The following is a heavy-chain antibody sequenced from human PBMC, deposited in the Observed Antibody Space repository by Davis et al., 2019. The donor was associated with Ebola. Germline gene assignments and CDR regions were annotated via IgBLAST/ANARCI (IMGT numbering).Heavy chain of an antibody. V-gene: IGHV3-9*01. CDR1: GFTFDAHA. J-gene: IGHJ6*04. CDR2: ISWNSGSV. D-gene: IGHD3-10*01. CDR3: ARDFGYGRGDGVDA. Sequence: PGGSLRLSCAASGFTFDAHAMHWVRQAPGKGLEWVSIISWNSGSVAYADSVKGRFTTSRDNAKNSLHLQMNSLRSEDTAIYYCARDFGYGRGDGVDAWGKGTTVTVSS.